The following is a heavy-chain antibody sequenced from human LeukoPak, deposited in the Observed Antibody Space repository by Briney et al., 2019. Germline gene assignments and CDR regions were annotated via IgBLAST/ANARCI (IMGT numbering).Heavy chain of an antibody. CDR2: IYTSGTI. CDR1: GGSISSYY. CDR3: ARRGVRYYYGSGSYTHFDY. V-gene: IGHV4-4*07. Sequence: SETLSLTCTVSGGSISSYYWSWIRQPAGTALEWIGRIYTSGTITYNPSLKSRVTISVDTSKNQFSLKLSSVTAADTAVYYCARRGVRYYYGSGSYTHFDYWGQGTLVTVSS. D-gene: IGHD3-10*01. J-gene: IGHJ4*02.